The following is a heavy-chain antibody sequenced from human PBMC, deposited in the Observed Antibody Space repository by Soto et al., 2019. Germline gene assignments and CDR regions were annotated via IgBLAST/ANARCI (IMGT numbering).Heavy chain of an antibody. V-gene: IGHV1-69*01. Sequence: QVQLVQSGAEVKKPGSSVKVSCKASGGTFSSYAISWVRQAPGQGLEWMGGIIPIFGTANYAQKFQGRVTITADESTSTAYMELSSLRSEDTAVYYCATRDVDIVGTMDYYGMDVWDQGTTVTVSS. CDR1: GGTFSSYA. D-gene: IGHD5-12*01. CDR2: IIPIFGTA. J-gene: IGHJ6*02. CDR3: ATRDVDIVGTMDYYGMDV.